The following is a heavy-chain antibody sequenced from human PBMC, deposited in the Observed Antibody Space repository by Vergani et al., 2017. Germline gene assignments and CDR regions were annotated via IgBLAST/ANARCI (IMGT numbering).Heavy chain of an antibody. J-gene: IGHJ3*01. CDR1: GDSISSSSYY. CDR3: ARRAERWETLLRDDFDV. D-gene: IGHD1-26*01. V-gene: IGHV4-39*02. Sequence: QLQLQESGPGLVKPSETLSLTCTVSGDSISSSSYYWGWIRQPPGKGLEWIGSIYYSGSTYYNPSLKSRVTISVDTSRDHFSLKLRSVSAADTAVYFCARRAERWETLLRDDFDVWGQGTFVTVSP. CDR2: IYYSGST.